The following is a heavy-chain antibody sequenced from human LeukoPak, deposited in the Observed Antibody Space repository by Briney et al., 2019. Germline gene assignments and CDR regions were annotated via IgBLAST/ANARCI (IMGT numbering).Heavy chain of an antibody. J-gene: IGHJ4*02. V-gene: IGHV1-69*04. D-gene: IGHD3-22*01. Sequence: SVKVSCKASGGTFSSYAISWVRQAPGQGLEWMGRIIPIFGIANYAQKFQGRVTITADKSTSTAYMELSSLRSEDTAVYYCASSYYYDSSGYLDYWGQGTQVTVSS. CDR1: GGTFSSYA. CDR3: ASSYYYDSSGYLDY. CDR2: IIPIFGIA.